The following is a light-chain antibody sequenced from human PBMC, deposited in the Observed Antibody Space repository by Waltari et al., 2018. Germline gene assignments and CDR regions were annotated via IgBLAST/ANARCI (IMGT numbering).Light chain of an antibody. V-gene: IGLV2-14*01. J-gene: IGLJ2*01. CDR2: EGS. CDR3: SSYTTSTLVV. Sequence: QSALTQPASVSGSPGQSITISCTGTNNDVGGYNYVSWYPQHPGKAPKHMIYEGSNPPSGFSNRFSGSKSANTASLPISGLQAEDEADYYCSSYTTSTLVVFGGGTKLTVL. CDR1: NNDVGGYNY.